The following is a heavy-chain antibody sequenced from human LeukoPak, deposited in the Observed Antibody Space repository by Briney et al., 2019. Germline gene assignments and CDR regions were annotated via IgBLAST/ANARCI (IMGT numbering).Heavy chain of an antibody. J-gene: IGHJ3*02. CDR3: ARCSGASCYNPFDM. CDR1: GYTFTSYG. D-gene: IGHD2-15*01. Sequence: GAAVTVSCKASGYTFTSYGISWVRQAPGQGLEWMGRISANNGDTNYAQKLRGRVTMTTDTSTSTAYMELTSLRSDDSAVYYCARCSGASCYNPFDMWGQGTMVTVSS. CDR2: ISANNGDT. V-gene: IGHV1-18*04.